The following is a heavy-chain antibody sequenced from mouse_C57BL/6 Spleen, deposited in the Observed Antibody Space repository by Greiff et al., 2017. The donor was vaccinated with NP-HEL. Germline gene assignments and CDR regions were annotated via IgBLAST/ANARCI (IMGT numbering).Heavy chain of an antibody. CDR1: GYTFTSYG. D-gene: IGHD1-1*01. Sequence: VQLQESGAELARPGASVKLSCKASGYTFTSYGISWVKQRTGQGLEWIGEIHPRSGNTYYNEKFKGKATLTADKSSSTAYMELRSLTSEDSAVYFCAGITTVVATDYWGQGTTLTVSS. CDR2: IHPRSGNT. J-gene: IGHJ2*01. CDR3: AGITTVVATDY. V-gene: IGHV1-81*01.